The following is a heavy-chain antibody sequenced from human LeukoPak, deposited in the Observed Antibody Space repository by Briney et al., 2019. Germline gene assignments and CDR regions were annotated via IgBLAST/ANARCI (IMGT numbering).Heavy chain of an antibody. Sequence: SETLSLTCAVYGGSFSGYYWSWIRQPPGKGLEWIGYIYYSGSTNYNPSLKSRVTISVDTSKNQFSLKLSSVTAADTAVYYCARVDLSMSFDYWGQGTLVTVSS. V-gene: IGHV4-59*01. J-gene: IGHJ4*02. D-gene: IGHD2-8*01. CDR3: ARVDLSMSFDY. CDR2: IYYSGST. CDR1: GGSFSGYY.